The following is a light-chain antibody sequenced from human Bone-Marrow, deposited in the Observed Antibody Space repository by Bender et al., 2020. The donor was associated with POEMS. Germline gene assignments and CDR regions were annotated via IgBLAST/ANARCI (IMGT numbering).Light chain of an antibody. J-gene: IGLJ2*01. V-gene: IGLV2-8*01. CDR1: STDVDTYKF. Sequence: QSALTQPPSVSGSPGQSITISCTGTSTDVDTYKFVSWYQHHPGKPPKVIIYEVTKRPSGVPDRFSGSKSGNTAFLTVSGLQAEDDADYSCSSYAGSNNLIFGGGTKLTVL. CDR2: EVT. CDR3: SSYAGSNNLI.